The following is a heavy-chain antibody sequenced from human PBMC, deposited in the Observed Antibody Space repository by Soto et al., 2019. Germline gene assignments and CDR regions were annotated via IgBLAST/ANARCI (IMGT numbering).Heavy chain of an antibody. CDR1: GYSFTSYW. Sequence: GESLKICCKGSGYSFTSYWIGWVRQMPGKGLEWMGIIYPGDSDTRYSPSCQGQVTISADKSSSTAYLPWSSLKASDTAMYYCARARGPGYKRYYYCGMDVWGQANTVT. CDR3: ARARGPGYKRYYYCGMDV. CDR2: IYPGDSDT. V-gene: IGHV5-51*01. D-gene: IGHD5-12*01. J-gene: IGHJ6*02.